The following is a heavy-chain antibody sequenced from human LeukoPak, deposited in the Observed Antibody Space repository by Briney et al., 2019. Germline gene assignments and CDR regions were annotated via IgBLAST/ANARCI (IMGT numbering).Heavy chain of an antibody. CDR2: IIAGADVI. V-gene: IGHV3-23*01. CDR3: AKSLLTTATGTGRAFDN. Sequence: GGSLRLSCEAAGFSFRDYPMGWVRRASGKRLEWVSGIIAGADVIFYADPVKGRFTISRDNSKNTLYLQMNSLRAEDSAEYYCAKSLLTTATGTGRAFDNWGQGTMVTVSA. CDR1: GFSFRDYP. D-gene: IGHD1-1*01. J-gene: IGHJ3*02.